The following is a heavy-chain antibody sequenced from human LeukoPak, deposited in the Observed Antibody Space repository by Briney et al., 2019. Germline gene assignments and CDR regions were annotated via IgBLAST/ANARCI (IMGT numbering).Heavy chain of an antibody. Sequence: GGSLRLSCAASGFTFSSYEMNWVRQAPGKGLEWVSYISSSGSTIYYADSVKGRFTISRDNAKNSLYLQMNSLRAEDTALYYCARSTSSSWTGTAFDYWGQGTLVTVSS. CDR1: GFTFSSYE. CDR3: ARSTSSSWTGTAFDY. J-gene: IGHJ4*02. D-gene: IGHD6-13*01. V-gene: IGHV3-48*03. CDR2: ISSSGSTI.